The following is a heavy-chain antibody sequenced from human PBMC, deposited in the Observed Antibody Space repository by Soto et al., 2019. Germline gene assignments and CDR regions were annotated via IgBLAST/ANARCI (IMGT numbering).Heavy chain of an antibody. D-gene: IGHD2-15*01. CDR2: ISGSGDTT. CDR1: GFTFSSYA. V-gene: IGHV3-23*01. CDR3: AKHGGGGSYSAIDY. J-gene: IGHJ4*02. Sequence: EVQLLESGGNLVQPGGSLRLSCAASGFTFSSYAMSWVRQAPGKGLEWVSAISGSGDTTYYADSVKGRFTISRDNSKNTLYLQMSSLRAEDTTIYYCAKHGGGGSYSAIDYWGQGTLVTVSS.